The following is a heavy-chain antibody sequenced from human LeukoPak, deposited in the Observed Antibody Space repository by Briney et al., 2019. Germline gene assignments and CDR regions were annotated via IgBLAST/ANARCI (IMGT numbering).Heavy chain of an antibody. D-gene: IGHD3-10*01. Sequence: GSLRVSCAASGFTFNIYWMHWVRQAPGKGLVWVSRIDSNGSGTSYADSVKGRFTISRDNAKNTLYLQMNSLRAEDTAVYYCARNQAGAFDIWGQGTMVTVSS. CDR3: ARNQAGAFDI. CDR2: IDSNGSGT. J-gene: IGHJ3*02. V-gene: IGHV3-74*01. CDR1: GFTFNIYW.